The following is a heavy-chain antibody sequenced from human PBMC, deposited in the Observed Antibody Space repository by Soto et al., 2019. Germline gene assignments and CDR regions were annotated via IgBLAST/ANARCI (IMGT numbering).Heavy chain of an antibody. Sequence: QVQLQESGPGLVRPSQTLSLTCTVSGGSISTDHYHWTWIRQAHGKGLEWIGYIHYSGSIQFNPSLQSRVSMSVDTSKNLFSLRLSSVTAADTAVYFCAREDDGGDRDYYGLDVWGQGTTVTVSS. D-gene: IGHD2-21*02. CDR3: AREDDGGDRDYYGLDV. CDR1: GGSISTDHYH. J-gene: IGHJ6*02. V-gene: IGHV4-30-4*01. CDR2: IHYSGSI.